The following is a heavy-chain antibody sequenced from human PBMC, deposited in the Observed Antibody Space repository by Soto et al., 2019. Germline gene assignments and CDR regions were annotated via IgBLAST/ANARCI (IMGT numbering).Heavy chain of an antibody. D-gene: IGHD6-25*01. J-gene: IGHJ4*02. CDR2: INHSGST. CDR3: ARGVPAAAPPLPFFDY. Sequence: SETLSLTCAVYGGSFSGYYWSWIRQPPGKGLEWIGEINHSGSTNYNPSLKSRVTISVDTSKNQFSLKLSSVTAADTAVYYCARGVPAAAPPLPFFDYWGQGTLVTVSS. V-gene: IGHV4-34*01. CDR1: GGSFSGYY.